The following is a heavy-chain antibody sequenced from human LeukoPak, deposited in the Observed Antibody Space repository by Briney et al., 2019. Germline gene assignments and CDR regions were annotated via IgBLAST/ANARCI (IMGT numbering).Heavy chain of an antibody. Sequence: SQTLSLTCAISGDSVSINSAAWNWIGQSPSRGLEWLGRTYQRSKWYNDYAVSVKSRITINPDISKNQFSLQLNSVTPEDTAVYYCARSPSPYSSGWYFDYWGQGTLVTVSS. D-gene: IGHD6-19*01. CDR3: ARSPSPYSSGWYFDY. V-gene: IGHV6-1*01. CDR1: GDSVSINSAA. CDR2: TYQRSKWYN. J-gene: IGHJ4*02.